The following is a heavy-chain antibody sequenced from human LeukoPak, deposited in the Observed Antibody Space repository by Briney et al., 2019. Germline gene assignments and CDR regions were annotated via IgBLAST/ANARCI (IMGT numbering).Heavy chain of an antibody. V-gene: IGHV1-8*01. CDR1: GYTFTSYD. CDR3: ARGNTHLEWAYYYYYYMDV. CDR2: MNPNSGNT. D-gene: IGHD3-3*01. J-gene: IGHJ6*03. Sequence: ASVKVSCKASGYTFTSYDINWVRQATGQGLEWMGWMNPNSGNTGYAQKFQGRVTMTRNTSISTAYMELSSLRSEATAVYYCARGNTHLEWAYYYYYYMDVWGKGTTVTVSS.